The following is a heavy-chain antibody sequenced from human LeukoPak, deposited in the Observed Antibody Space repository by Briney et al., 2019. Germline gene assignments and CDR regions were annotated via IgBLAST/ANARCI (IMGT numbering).Heavy chain of an antibody. CDR1: GCSISSYY. D-gene: IGHD2-15*01. V-gene: IGHV4-59*01. CDR3: ARGGGYCSGGSCYSAFYYYGMDV. J-gene: IGHJ6*02. Sequence: SETLSLTCTVSGCSISSYYWSWIRQPPGKGLEWIGFIYYGGTTNYNPSLKSRVTISVDTSKNQFSLKLSSVTAADTAVYYCARGGGYCSGGSCYSAFYYYGMDVWGQGTTVTVSS. CDR2: IYYGGTT.